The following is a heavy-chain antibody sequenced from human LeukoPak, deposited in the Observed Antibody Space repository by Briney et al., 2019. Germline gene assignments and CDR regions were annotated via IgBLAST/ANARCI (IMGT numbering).Heavy chain of an antibody. D-gene: IGHD3-10*01. CDR3: ASGEDYYGSGISG. V-gene: IGHV4-31*03. CDR2: IYYSGST. CDR1: GGSISSGGYY. J-gene: IGHJ1*01. Sequence: SETLSLTCTVSGGSISSGGYYWSWIRQHPGKGLEWIGYIYYSGSTYYNPSLKSRVTISVDTSKNQFSLKLSSVTAADTAVYYCASGEDYYGSGISGWGQGTLVTVSS.